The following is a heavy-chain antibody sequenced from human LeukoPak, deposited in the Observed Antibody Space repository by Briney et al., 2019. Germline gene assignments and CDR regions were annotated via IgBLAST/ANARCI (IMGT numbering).Heavy chain of an antibody. J-gene: IGHJ4*02. D-gene: IGHD1-26*01. Sequence: GGSLRLSCAASGFTVSSNYMSWVRQAPGKGLEWASVIYSGGSTYYADSVKGRFTISRDNSKNTLYLQMNSLRAEDTAVYYCARTISGSYFELDNYYFDYWGQGTLVTVSS. CDR3: ARTISGSYFELDNYYFDY. CDR2: IYSGGST. CDR1: GFTVSSNY. V-gene: IGHV3-53*01.